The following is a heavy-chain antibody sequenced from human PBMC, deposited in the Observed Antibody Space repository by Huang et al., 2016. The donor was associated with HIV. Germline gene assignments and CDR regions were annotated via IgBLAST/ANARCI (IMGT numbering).Heavy chain of an antibody. D-gene: IGHD6-13*01. Sequence: EVQLVESGGGVVKPGGALRLSCAASGLSLDSYNLYWFRQTPGKGLQWVSSISPSSSFIDYADSVKGRFSISRDNANNSLYLQMNNLRGEDTAVYYCARDRGQQLSPFDSWGQGTLVTVSS. J-gene: IGHJ4*02. CDR2: ISPSSSFI. CDR3: ARDRGQQLSPFDS. V-gene: IGHV3-21*01. CDR1: GLSLDSYN.